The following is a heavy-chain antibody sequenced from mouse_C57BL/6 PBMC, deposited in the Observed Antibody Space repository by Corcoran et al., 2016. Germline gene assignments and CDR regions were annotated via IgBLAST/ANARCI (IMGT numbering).Heavy chain of an antibody. V-gene: IGHV1-26*01. D-gene: IGHD2-4*01. CDR1: GYTFTDYY. Sequence: EVQLQQSGPELVKPGASVKISCKASGYTFTDYYMNWVKQSHGKSLEWIGDINPNNGGTSYNQKFKGKATLTVDKSSSTAYMELRSLTSEDSAVYYCARVGGLRTPLFDYWGQGTTLTVSS. CDR3: ARVGGLRTPLFDY. J-gene: IGHJ2*01. CDR2: INPNNGGT.